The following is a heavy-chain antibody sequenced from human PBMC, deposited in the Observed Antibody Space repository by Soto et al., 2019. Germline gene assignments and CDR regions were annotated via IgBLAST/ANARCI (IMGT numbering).Heavy chain of an antibody. D-gene: IGHD6-13*01. CDR3: AREIAAAGGTDYYYYGMDV. CDR2: IWYDGSNK. Sequence: LRLSCAASGFTFSSYGMHWVRQAPGKGLEWVAVIWYDGSNKYYADSVKGRFTISRDNSKNTLYLQMNSLRAEDTAVYYCAREIAAAGGTDYYYYGMDVWGQGTTVTVSS. J-gene: IGHJ6*02. V-gene: IGHV3-33*01. CDR1: GFTFSSYG.